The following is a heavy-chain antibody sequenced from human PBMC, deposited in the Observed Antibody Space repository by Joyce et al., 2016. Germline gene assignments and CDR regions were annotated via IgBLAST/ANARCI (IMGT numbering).Heavy chain of an antibody. J-gene: IGHJ4*02. D-gene: IGHD5-12*01. Sequence: QLQLVESGGGVVQPGRSLRLSCAASGFTFSGYSIHWFRQAPGKGLEWVAVISYHGNNKYYADSVKGRFTIARDNSKNTLYLQMNSLRAEDTAVYYCARRGLSGYTIDYWGQGTLVTVSS. CDR3: ARRGLSGYTIDY. V-gene: IGHV3-30-3*01. CDR2: ISYHGNNK. CDR1: GFTFSGYS.